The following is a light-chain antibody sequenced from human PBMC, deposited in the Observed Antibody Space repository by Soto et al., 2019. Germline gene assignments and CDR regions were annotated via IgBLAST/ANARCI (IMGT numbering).Light chain of an antibody. V-gene: IGKV3-15*01. Sequence: IVMTQSPATLSVSPGERATLSCRASQSVGSSLAWYQHEPGQAPRLLLYAASTRATGVPARFSGSGSGTEFTLTIGSLQSEDFAVYYCQQYNNWPPGTSGQGTKLEIK. CDR1: QSVGSS. CDR2: AAS. J-gene: IGKJ2*01. CDR3: QQYNNWPPGT.